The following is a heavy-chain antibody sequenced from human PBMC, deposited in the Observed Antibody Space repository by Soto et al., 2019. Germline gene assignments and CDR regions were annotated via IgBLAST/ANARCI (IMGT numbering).Heavy chain of an antibody. Sequence: SETLSLTCTVSGGSISSGGYYWSWIRQPPGKGLEWIGYIYYSGSTYYNPSLKSRVTISVDTSKNQFSLKLSSVTAADTAVYYCARAPPVRVTRYYYYYGMDVWGQGTTVTVSS. CDR1: GGSISSGGYY. J-gene: IGHJ6*02. V-gene: IGHV4-30-4*08. D-gene: IGHD5-18*01. CDR3: ARAPPVRVTRYYYYYGMDV. CDR2: IYYSGST.